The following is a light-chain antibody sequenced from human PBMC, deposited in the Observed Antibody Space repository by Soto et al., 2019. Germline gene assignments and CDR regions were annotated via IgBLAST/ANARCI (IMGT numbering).Light chain of an antibody. J-gene: IGKJ1*01. CDR3: QQYNNWPFPSWT. Sequence: EIVMTQSPATLSVSPGERATLSCRASQSVSSNLAGYQQKPGQAPRLLIYGASTRATGIPARFIGSGSGTEFTLTISSLQSEDFAVYYCQQYNNWPFPSWTFGQGTKVEIK. CDR2: GAS. CDR1: QSVSSN. V-gene: IGKV3-15*01.